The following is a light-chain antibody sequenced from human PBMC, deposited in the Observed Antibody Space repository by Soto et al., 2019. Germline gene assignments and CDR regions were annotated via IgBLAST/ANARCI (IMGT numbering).Light chain of an antibody. CDR1: NSNIVNNF. CDR3: GTWDSSLTAYV. J-gene: IGLJ1*01. V-gene: IGLV1-51*01. Sequence: QSVLTQPPSVSAAPGQRITVYCSGTNSNIVNNFVSWYQQLPGTAPKLLVYANDKRPSGIPDRISGSKSATSATLDISGLQTGDEADYYCGTWDSSLTAYVFGTGTKLTVL. CDR2: AND.